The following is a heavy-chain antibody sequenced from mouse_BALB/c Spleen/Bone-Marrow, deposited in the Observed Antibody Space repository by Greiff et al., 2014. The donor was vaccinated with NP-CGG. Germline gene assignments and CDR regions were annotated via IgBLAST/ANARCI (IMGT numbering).Heavy chain of an antibody. J-gene: IGHJ4*01. V-gene: IGHV1-54*01. CDR2: INPGSGGS. Sequence: QVQLKESGAELVRPGASVKVSCKASGYAFTNYWIEWGKQRPGQGLGGIGVINPGSGGSNYNEKFKGKATLTADKSSSTAYMQLSSLTSDDSAVYFCVREMTRYAMDYWGQGTSVTVSS. CDR1: GYAFTNYW. CDR3: VREMTRYAMDY.